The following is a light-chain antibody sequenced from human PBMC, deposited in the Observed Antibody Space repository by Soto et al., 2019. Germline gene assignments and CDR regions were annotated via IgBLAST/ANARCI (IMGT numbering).Light chain of an antibody. CDR3: SSYAGTHIV. CDR2: DVS. V-gene: IGLV2-8*01. J-gene: IGLJ1*01. CDR1: SSDVGGYNF. Sequence: QAVVTQPPSASGSPGQSVTVSCTGTSSDVGGYNFVSWYQQHPGKAPKLLIYDVSKRPSGVPDRFSGSKSGNTASLTVSGLQAEDEADYYCSSYAGTHIVFGTGTKVTVL.